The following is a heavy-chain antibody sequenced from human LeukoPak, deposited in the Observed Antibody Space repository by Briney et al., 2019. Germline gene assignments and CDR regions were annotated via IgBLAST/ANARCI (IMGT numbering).Heavy chain of an antibody. J-gene: IGHJ4*02. CDR3: TRVTYYYDNSGYFHFDS. CDR2: IRRKAHGGTT. D-gene: IGHD3-22*01. Sequence: PGGSLRLSCTTSGFTFGDYAMSWVRQAPGKGLEWVSFIRRKAHGGTTEYAASVKGRFSSSRDDSKSIAYLQMNNLKTEDTAVYFCTRVTYYYDNSGYFHFDSWGQGSLVTVSS. V-gene: IGHV3-49*04. CDR1: GFTFGDYA.